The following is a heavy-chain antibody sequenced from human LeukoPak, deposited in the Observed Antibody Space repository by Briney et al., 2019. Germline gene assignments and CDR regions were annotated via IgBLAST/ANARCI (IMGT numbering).Heavy chain of an antibody. V-gene: IGHV3-21*01. CDR1: GFTFSSYS. D-gene: IGHD5-18*01. CDR2: ISSSSSYI. CDR3: ARGYSYGYFDY. Sequence: GGSLRLSCAASGFTFSSYSTNCVRQAPGKGLEWVSSISSSSSYIYYADSVKGRFTISRDNAKNSLYLQMNSLRAEDTAVYYCARGYSYGYFDYWGQGTLVTVSS. J-gene: IGHJ4*02.